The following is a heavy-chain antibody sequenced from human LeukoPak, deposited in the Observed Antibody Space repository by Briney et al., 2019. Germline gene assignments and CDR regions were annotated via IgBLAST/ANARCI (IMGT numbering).Heavy chain of an antibody. D-gene: IGHD6-13*01. Sequence: SGGSLRLSCAASGFTFSNYEMNWVRQAPGKGLEWVSSISSSSSYIYYADSVKGRFTISRDNAKNSLYLQMNSLRAEDTAVYYCARVYLPPYSSSWTIDYWGQGTLVTVSS. V-gene: IGHV3-21*01. J-gene: IGHJ4*02. CDR3: ARVYLPPYSSSWTIDY. CDR2: ISSSSSYI. CDR1: GFTFSNYE.